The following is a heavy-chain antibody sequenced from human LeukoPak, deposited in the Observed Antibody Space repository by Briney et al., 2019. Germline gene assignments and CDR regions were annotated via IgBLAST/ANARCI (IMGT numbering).Heavy chain of an antibody. D-gene: IGHD4-17*01. CDR3: AKDPGYGDYLNWFDP. CDR2: ISYDGSNK. J-gene: IGHJ5*02. Sequence: GVSLRLSCAASGFTFSSYGMHWVRQAPGKGLEWVAVISYDGSNKYYADSVKGRFTISRDNSKNTLYLQMNSLRAEDTAVYYCAKDPGYGDYLNWFDPWGQGTLVTVSS. V-gene: IGHV3-30*18. CDR1: GFTFSSYG.